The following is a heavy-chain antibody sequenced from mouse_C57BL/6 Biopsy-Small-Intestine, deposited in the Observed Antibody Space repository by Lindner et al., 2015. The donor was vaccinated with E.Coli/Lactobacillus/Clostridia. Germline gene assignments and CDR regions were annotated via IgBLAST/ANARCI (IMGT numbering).Heavy chain of an antibody. V-gene: IGHV1-84*02. CDR1: GYTFTDYY. CDR2: ISPSRGVT. J-gene: IGHJ1*01. D-gene: IGHD1-1*01. Sequence: SVKVSCKASGYTFTDYYIHWVRQAPGQGLEWMGWISPSRGVTNHAQKFQGRVTMTRDTSTNTAYMELSSLTSDDTAIYYCARARPFASGAYYVNYYGLDVWGQGTTVT. CDR3: ARARPFASGAYYVNYYGLDV.